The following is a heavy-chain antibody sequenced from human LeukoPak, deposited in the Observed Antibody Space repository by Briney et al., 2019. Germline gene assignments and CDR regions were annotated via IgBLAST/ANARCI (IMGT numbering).Heavy chain of an antibody. CDR3: ARGIAAAGTWVVIDY. Sequence: ASVKVSCKASGYTFTGYYMHWVRQAPGQGLEWMGWINPNSGGTNYAQKFQGRVTMTRDTSISTAYMELSRLRSDDTAVYYCARGIAAAGTWVVIDYWGQGTLVTVSS. CDR1: GYTFTGYY. J-gene: IGHJ4*02. V-gene: IGHV1-2*02. CDR2: INPNSGGT. D-gene: IGHD6-13*01.